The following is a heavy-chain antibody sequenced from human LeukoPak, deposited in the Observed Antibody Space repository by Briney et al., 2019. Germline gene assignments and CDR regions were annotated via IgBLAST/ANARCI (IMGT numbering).Heavy chain of an antibody. CDR3: ARGRFYGDYLPNY. Sequence: PGGSLRLSCAASGFTFSSYSMNWVRQAPGKGLEWVSSISSSSSYIYYADSVKGRFTISRDNAKNSLYLQMNSLRAEDTAVYYCARGRFYGDYLPNYWGQGTLVTVSS. D-gene: IGHD4-17*01. CDR2: ISSSSSYI. CDR1: GFTFSSYS. V-gene: IGHV3-21*01. J-gene: IGHJ4*02.